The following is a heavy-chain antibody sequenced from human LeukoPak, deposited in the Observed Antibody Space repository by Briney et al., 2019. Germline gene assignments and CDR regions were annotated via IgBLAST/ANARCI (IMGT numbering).Heavy chain of an antibody. CDR3: ARVVYSSSWYLPFFDY. J-gene: IGHJ4*02. CDR2: IKQDGSEK. D-gene: IGHD6-13*01. Sequence: PGGSLRLSCAASGFTFSSYAMSWVRQAPGKGLEWVANIKQDGSEKYYVDSVKGRFTISRDNAKNSLYLQMNSLRAEDTAVYYCARVVYSSSWYLPFFDYWGQGTLVTVSS. V-gene: IGHV3-7*01. CDR1: GFTFSSYA.